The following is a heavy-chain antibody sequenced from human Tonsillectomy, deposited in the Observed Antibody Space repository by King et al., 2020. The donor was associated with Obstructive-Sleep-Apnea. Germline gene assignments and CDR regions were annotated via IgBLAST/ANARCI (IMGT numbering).Heavy chain of an antibody. Sequence: VQLVESGAEVKKPGESLKISCKGSGYSFTSYWIGLVRQMPGKGLECMGIIYPGDSDTRYSPSFQVQVTISADKSISTAYLQWSSLKASDTAMYYCARRDDSSGWLNLDYWGKGTLVTVSS. D-gene: IGHD6-19*01. CDR3: ARRDDSSGWLNLDY. CDR1: GYSFTSYW. J-gene: IGHJ4*02. CDR2: IYPGDSDT. V-gene: IGHV5-51*01.